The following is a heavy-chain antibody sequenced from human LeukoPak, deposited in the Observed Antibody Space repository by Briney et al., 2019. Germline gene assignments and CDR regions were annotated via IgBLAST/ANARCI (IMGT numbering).Heavy chain of an antibody. Sequence: SDTLSLTCTVSGGSISSSSYYWRWIRQPPGKGLEWIGSNYYSGSTYYNPPLKSRVTISVDTSKNQFSLKLSSVTAADTAVYYCASPKYCSGGSCYSGWYFDLWGRGTLVTVSS. CDR3: ASPKYCSGGSCYSGWYFDL. J-gene: IGHJ2*01. CDR1: GGSISSSSYY. V-gene: IGHV4-39*01. D-gene: IGHD2-15*01. CDR2: NYYSGST.